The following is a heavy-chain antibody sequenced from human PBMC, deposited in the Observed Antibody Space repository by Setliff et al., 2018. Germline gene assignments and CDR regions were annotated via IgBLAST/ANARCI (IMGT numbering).Heavy chain of an antibody. CDR3: AREGVDTRSSTDYRYYMDV. J-gene: IGHJ6*03. D-gene: IGHD2-15*01. CDR1: GGTFRNYG. Sequence: GASVKVSCKATGGTFRNYGISWVRQAPGQGLEWMGGTIPMFGTTNYAQKFQGRVTVITDESMSTAYMELSSLKSEDTAMYYCAREGVDTRSSTDYRYYMDVWGKGTTVTVSS. CDR2: TIPMFGTT. V-gene: IGHV1-69*05.